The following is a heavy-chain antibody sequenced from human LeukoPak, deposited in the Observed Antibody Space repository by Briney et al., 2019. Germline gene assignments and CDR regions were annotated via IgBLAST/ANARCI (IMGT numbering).Heavy chain of an antibody. CDR2: IYYSGST. J-gene: IGHJ4*02. V-gene: IGHV4-59*01. CDR1: GGSISYYY. CDR3: AREQWLVGFDY. D-gene: IGHD6-19*01. Sequence: SETLSLTCTVSGGSISYYYWSWIRQPPGKGLEWIGYIYYSGSTNYNPSLKSRVTISVDTSKNQFSLKLNSVTAADTAVYYCAREQWLVGFDYWGQGTLVTVSS.